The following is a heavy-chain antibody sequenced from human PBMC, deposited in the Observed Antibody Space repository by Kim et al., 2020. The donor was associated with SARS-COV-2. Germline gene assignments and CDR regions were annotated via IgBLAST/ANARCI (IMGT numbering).Heavy chain of an antibody. CDR3: AKDEGLAEAAGTGYYYGMDV. CDR1: GFTFSSYG. J-gene: IGHJ6*02. Sequence: GGSLRLSCAASGFTFSSYGMHWVRQAPGKGLEWVAVISYDGSNKYYADSVKGRFTISRDNSKNTLYLQMNSLRAEDTAVYYCAKDEGLAEAAGTGYYYGMDVWGQGTTVTVSS. CDR2: ISYDGSNK. D-gene: IGHD6-13*01. V-gene: IGHV3-30*18.